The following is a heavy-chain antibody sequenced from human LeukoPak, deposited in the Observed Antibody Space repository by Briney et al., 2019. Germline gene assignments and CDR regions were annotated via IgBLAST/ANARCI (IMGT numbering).Heavy chain of an antibody. V-gene: IGHV3-48*01. D-gene: IGHD6-19*01. Sequence: GGSLRLSCGASGFTFSTYTMNWVRQAPGKGLEWVSSISSTSSTIHYADSVKGRFTISRDNAKNSLFLQMNSLRAEDTAVYYCAREAVAERHFDYWGQGTLVTVSS. CDR3: AREAVAERHFDY. CDR1: GFTFSTYT. CDR2: ISSTSSTI. J-gene: IGHJ4*02.